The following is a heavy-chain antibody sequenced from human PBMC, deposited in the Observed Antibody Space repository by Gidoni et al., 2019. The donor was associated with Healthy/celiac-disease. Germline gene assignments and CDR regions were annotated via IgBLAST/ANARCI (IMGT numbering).Heavy chain of an antibody. CDR2: IWYDGSNK. J-gene: IGHJ4*02. Sequence: QVQLVESGGGVVQPGRSLRLSCAASGFTFSSYGMHWVRQAPGKGLEGVAVIWYDGSNKYYADSVKGRFTISRDNSKNTLYLQMNSLRAEDTAVYYCARAGRGCDYWGQGTLVTVSS. V-gene: IGHV3-33*01. D-gene: IGHD3-10*01. CDR1: GFTFSSYG. CDR3: ARAGRGCDY.